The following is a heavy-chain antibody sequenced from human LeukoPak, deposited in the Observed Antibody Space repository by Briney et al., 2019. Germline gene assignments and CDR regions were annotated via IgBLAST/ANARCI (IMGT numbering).Heavy chain of an antibody. CDR1: GYTFISYG. CDR2: ISAYDGET. CDR3: ARDPTISCSSTNCYRSGPGGGMDV. V-gene: IGHV1-18*01. Sequence: GASVKVSCKASGYTFISYGISWVRQAPGQGLEWMGWISAYDGETNYVQKLQGRLTMTTDTSTSTAYMELRSLRSDDTAVYYCARDPTISCSSTNCYRSGPGGGMDVWGQGTTVTVSS. J-gene: IGHJ6*02. D-gene: IGHD2-2*01.